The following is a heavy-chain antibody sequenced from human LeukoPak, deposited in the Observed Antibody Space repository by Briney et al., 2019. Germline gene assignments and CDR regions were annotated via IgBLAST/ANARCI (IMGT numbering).Heavy chain of an antibody. V-gene: IGHV3-23*01. CDR2: ISGSGGST. Sequence: PGGSLRLSCAASGFTFSSYEMNWVRQAPGKGLEWVSGISGSGGSTYYADSVKGRFTISRDNAKNTLYLQMNSLRAEDTAVYYCAALDHGHDYWGQGTLVTVSS. CDR3: AALDHGHDY. J-gene: IGHJ4*02. CDR1: GFTFSSYE.